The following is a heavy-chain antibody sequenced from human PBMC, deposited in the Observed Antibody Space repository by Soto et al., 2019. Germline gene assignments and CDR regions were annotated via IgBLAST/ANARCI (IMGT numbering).Heavy chain of an antibody. Sequence: QVQLVQSGAEVKKPGASVKVSCKASGYIFTNYDINWVRQATGQGREYLGWINPNSGNTGYVQKFKDRVTMTRNTSINTAYMERNSLRSEDTAVYYCARGIKYGAYSRWCDPWGQGTLVTVSS. CDR1: GYIFTNYD. CDR3: ARGIKYGAYSRWCDP. D-gene: IGHD4-17*01. CDR2: INPNSGNT. V-gene: IGHV1-8*01. J-gene: IGHJ5*02.